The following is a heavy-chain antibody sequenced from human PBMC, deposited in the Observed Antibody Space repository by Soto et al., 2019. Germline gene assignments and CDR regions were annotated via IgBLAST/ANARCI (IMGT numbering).Heavy chain of an antibody. CDR1: GGSISSYY. CDR2: IYYSGST. V-gene: IGHV4-59*01. Sequence: SETRSLTCTVSGGSISSYYCSWIRQPPGKGLEWIGYIYYSGSTNYNPSLKSRVTISVDTSKNQFSLKLSSVTAADTAVYYCARLAYCGGDCYAGPYYFDYWGQGTLVTVS. CDR3: ARLAYCGGDCYAGPYYFDY. D-gene: IGHD2-21*02. J-gene: IGHJ4*02.